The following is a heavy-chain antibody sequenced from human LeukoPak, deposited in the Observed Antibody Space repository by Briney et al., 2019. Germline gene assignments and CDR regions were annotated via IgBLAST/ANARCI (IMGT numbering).Heavy chain of an antibody. J-gene: IGHJ6*02. D-gene: IGHD3-9*01. CDR1: GGSISRYY. Sequence: SETLSLTCTVSGGSISRYYWSWIRQPPGKGLEFIGYIYYIGNTNYNPSLKSRVTILLDTSKNQFSLKLMSVTPADTAVYYCVRNPPPLDSGGVDVWGQGITVTVSS. V-gene: IGHV4-59*01. CDR2: IYYIGNT. CDR3: VRNPPPLDSGGVDV.